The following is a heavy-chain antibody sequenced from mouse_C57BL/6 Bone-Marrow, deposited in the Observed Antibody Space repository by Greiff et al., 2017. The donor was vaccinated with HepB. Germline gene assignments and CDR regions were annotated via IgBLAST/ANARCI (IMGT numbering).Heavy chain of an antibody. Sequence: QVHVKQSGPGLVQPSQSLSITCTVSGFSLTSYGVHWVRQPPGKGLEWLGVIWSGGSTDYNAAFISRLSISKDNSKSQVFFKMNSLQADDTAIYYCAKPLIYYGYDGAYWGQGTLVTVST. V-gene: IGHV2-4*01. CDR1: GFSLTSYG. D-gene: IGHD2-2*01. CDR2: IWSGGST. CDR3: AKPLIYYGYDGAY. J-gene: IGHJ3*01.